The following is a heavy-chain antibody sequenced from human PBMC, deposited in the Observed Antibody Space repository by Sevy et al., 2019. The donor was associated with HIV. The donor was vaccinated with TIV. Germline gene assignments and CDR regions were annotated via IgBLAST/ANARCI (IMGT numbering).Heavy chain of an antibody. CDR3: ARGGGYCGGDCYSIDY. J-gene: IGHJ4*02. CDR1: GFTFSSYV. V-gene: IGHV3-33*08. D-gene: IGHD2-21*02. Sequence: GRSLRLSCAASGFTFSSYVMHWVRQAPGKGLEWVALIWYDGTIKYYADSVKGRFTISRDNSKDTLILQMNSLTPEDTAVYYCARGGGYCGGDCYSIDYWGQGALVTVSS. CDR2: IWYDGTIK.